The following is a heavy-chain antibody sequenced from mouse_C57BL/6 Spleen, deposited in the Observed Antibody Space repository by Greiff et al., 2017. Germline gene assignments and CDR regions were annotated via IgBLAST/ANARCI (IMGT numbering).Heavy chain of an antibody. CDR1: GYTFTDYY. CDR3: ARYDYDEGYFDV. V-gene: IGHV1-26*01. J-gene: IGHJ1*03. Sequence: EVQLQQSGPELVKPGASVKISCKASGYTFTDYYMNWVKQSHGKSLEWIGDINPNNGGTSYNQKCKGKATLTVDKSSSTAYMELRSLTSEDSAVYYCARYDYDEGYFDVWGTGTTVTVSS. D-gene: IGHD2-4*01. CDR2: INPNNGGT.